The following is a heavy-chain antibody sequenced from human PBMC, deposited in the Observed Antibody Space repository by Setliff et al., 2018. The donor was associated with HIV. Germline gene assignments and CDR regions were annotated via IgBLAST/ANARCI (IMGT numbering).Heavy chain of an antibody. CDR2: VYPSDSST. V-gene: IGHV5-51*01. D-gene: IGHD7-27*01. J-gene: IGHJ4*02. CDR3: IRRRRAPGAADLESY. CDR1: GYTFTSYW. Sequence: GESLKISCKGSGYTFTSYWIGWVRQMPGKGPEWMGIVYPSDSSTEYSPSFQGQVTISADRSINTAFLQWSSLEASDTAMYYCIRRRRAPGAADLESYWGQGTLVTVSS.